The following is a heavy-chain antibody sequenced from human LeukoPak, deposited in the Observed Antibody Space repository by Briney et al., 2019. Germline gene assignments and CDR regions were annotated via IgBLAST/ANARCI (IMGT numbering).Heavy chain of an antibody. CDR1: GGTFSSYA. J-gene: IGHJ4*02. CDR2: ISPIFGTA. V-gene: IGHV1-69*01. CDR3: ARPPSASGSLDY. D-gene: IGHD3-10*01. Sequence: SVKVSCKASGGTFSSYAISWVRQAPGQGVEWMGGISPIFGTANYAPKFQRSVTITADESTSPAYMELSSLRSEDTAVYYCARPPSASGSLDYWGQGTLVTVSS.